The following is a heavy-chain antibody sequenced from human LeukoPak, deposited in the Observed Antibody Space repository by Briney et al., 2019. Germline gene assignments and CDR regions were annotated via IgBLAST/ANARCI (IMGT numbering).Heavy chain of an antibody. CDR1: GFTFSSYA. D-gene: IGHD4-11*01. CDR3: AKSYLWDTVTKGGMDV. V-gene: IGHV3-23*01. CDR2: ISGSGGST. J-gene: IGHJ6*02. Sequence: GGSLRLSCAASGFTFSSYAMSWVRQAPGKGLEWVSAISGSGGSTYYADSVKGRFTISRDNSKNTLYLQMNSLRAEDTAVYYCAKSYLWDTVTKGGMDVWGQGATVTVSS.